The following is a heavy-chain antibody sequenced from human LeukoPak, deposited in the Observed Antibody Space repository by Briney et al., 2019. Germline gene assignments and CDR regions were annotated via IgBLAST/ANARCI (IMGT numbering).Heavy chain of an antibody. CDR2: ISSSSSTI. D-gene: IGHD2-8*01. V-gene: IGHV3-48*01. Sequence: GGSLRLSCAASGFTFSSYGTSWVRQAPGKGLEWVSYISSSSSTIYYADSVKGRFTISRDNAKNSLYLQMNSLRAEDTAVYYCVREGMVYAPGNWGQGTPVTVSS. CDR1: GFTFSSYG. CDR3: VREGMVYAPGN. J-gene: IGHJ4*02.